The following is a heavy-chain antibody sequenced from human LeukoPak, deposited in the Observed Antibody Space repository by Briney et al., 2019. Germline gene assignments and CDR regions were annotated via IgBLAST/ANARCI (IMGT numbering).Heavy chain of an antibody. Sequence: PSQTLSLTCTVSGGSISSGSYYWSWIRQPAGKGLEWIGRIYTSGSTNYNPSLKSRVTISVDTSKNQFSLKLSSLTAADTALYYCARDSLLPSAMGYYYMDVWGKGTTVTVSS. V-gene: IGHV4-61*02. J-gene: IGHJ6*03. CDR1: GGSISSGSYY. CDR2: IYTSGST. D-gene: IGHD2-2*01. CDR3: ARDSLLPSAMGYYYMDV.